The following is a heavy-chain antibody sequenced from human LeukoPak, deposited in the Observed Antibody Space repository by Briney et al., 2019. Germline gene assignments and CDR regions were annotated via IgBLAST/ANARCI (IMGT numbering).Heavy chain of an antibody. V-gene: IGHV1-2*02. Sequence: ASVKVSCEASGYTFTGYYMHWARQAPGQGLEWMGWIKPNSGGTNYAQKFQGRVTMTRDTSISTAYMELSRLRSDDTAVYYCARGSIVGATFDYFDYWGQGTLVTVSS. CDR2: IKPNSGGT. CDR3: ARGSIVGATFDYFDY. D-gene: IGHD1-26*01. J-gene: IGHJ4*02. CDR1: GYTFTGYY.